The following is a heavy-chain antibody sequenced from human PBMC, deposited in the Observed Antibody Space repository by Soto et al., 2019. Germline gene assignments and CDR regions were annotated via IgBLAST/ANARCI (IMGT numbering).Heavy chain of an antibody. J-gene: IGHJ4*02. CDR2: IIPILGIA. Sequence: QVQLVQSGAEVKKPGSSVKVSCKASGGTFSSYTISWVRQAPGQGLEWMGRIIPILGIANYAQKFQGRVTITADKSTSTAYMELSSLRSEDTAVYYCAREEGVYDSSGYYFDYWGQGTLVTVSS. V-gene: IGHV1-69*08. CDR3: AREEGVYDSSGYYFDY. D-gene: IGHD3-22*01. CDR1: GGTFSSYT.